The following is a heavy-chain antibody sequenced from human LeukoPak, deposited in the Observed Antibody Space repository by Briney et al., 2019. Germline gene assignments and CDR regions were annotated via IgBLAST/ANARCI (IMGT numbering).Heavy chain of an antibody. CDR1: GLTFSNVW. Sequence: PGGSLRLSCEVSGLTFSNVWMHWVRKTPGQGLVWVCRINTAGSTVYADPVKGRFTISRDNAKDMVYLQMNSLRTEDTAVYYCASFRDTDNWGRGTMVTVSS. D-gene: IGHD2-21*01. J-gene: IGHJ3*01. CDR2: INTAGST. CDR3: ASFRDTDN. V-gene: IGHV3-74*01.